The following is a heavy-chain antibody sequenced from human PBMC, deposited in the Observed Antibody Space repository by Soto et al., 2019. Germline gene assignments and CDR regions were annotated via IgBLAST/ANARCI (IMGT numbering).Heavy chain of an antibody. J-gene: IGHJ4*02. Sequence: PSETLSLTCAVSGASMSNYSGSWIRQSPGKGLEHIGYLRGSGSANYNPSLESRVTISMDTYKNQFFLKLNSVTAADTAIYYCARSGHTFVGVVWGQGIPVTVSS. D-gene: IGHD3-16*01. CDR1: GASMSNYS. CDR3: ARSGHTFVGVV. CDR2: LRGSGSA. V-gene: IGHV4-59*01.